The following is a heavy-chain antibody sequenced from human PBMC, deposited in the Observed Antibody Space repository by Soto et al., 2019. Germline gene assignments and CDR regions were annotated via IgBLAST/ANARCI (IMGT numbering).Heavy chain of an antibody. J-gene: IGHJ3*02. Sequence: KPSETLSLTCTVSGGSISSSSYYWGWIRQPPGKGLAWIGSIYYSGSTYYTPSLKIRVTISKATSTNQFSLKLSSWTAADTAVYDCATRYGDYEIWGQGTMVTVSS. CDR2: IYYSGST. D-gene: IGHD4-17*01. V-gene: IGHV4-39*01. CDR3: ATRYGDYEI. CDR1: GGSISSSSYY.